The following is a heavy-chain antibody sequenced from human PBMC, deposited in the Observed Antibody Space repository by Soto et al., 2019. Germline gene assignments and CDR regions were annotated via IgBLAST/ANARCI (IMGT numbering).Heavy chain of an antibody. Sequence: GGSLRLSCAAYGFTFDDYIMHWVRQAPGKGLERVSLISWDGGTTYYADSVKGRFNISRDNSKNSLYLQMNSLRTEDTALYYCAKDGNSGSYYLFDYWGQGT. CDR2: ISWDGGTT. V-gene: IGHV3-43*01. D-gene: IGHD1-26*01. CDR1: GFTFDDYI. J-gene: IGHJ4*02. CDR3: AKDGNSGSYYLFDY.